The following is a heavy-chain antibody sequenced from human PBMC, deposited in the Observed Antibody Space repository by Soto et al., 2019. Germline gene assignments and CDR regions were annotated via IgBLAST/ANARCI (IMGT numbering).Heavy chain of an antibody. J-gene: IGHJ4*02. D-gene: IGHD3-10*01. CDR2: IKDDGSRT. CDR3: TKEFFGYPFDK. CDR1: GFTFSNYW. Sequence: EVQLVESGGGLVQPGESLRLSCAASGFTFSNYWMHWVRQVPGKGLMWISHIKDDGSRTTYADSVKGRFTISRDNAKSMFYLPMDSPEGGDTAGYYWTKEFFGYPFDKLGQGTLVTVSS. V-gene: IGHV3-74*03.